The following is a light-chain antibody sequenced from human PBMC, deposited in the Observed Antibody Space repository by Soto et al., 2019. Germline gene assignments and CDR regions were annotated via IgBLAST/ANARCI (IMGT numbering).Light chain of an antibody. J-gene: IGLJ2*01. CDR2: DNN. Sequence: QSVLTQPPSVSAAPGQKVTISCSGSSSNIGKNYVSWYQQFPGTAPQLLIYDNNKRPSGIPDRFSGSKSDTSATLAITGLQTGDEGDYYCVTWDNSLSAPVVFGGGTQLTVL. CDR3: VTWDNSLSAPVV. CDR1: SSNIGKNY. V-gene: IGLV1-51*01.